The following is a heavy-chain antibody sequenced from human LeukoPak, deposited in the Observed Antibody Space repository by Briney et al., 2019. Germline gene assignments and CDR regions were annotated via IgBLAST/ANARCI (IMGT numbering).Heavy chain of an antibody. CDR2: INTNRGDT. CDR3: ASGRRGGYGLDV. CDR1: LYTLTDYY. Sequence: ASVRVSCTASLYTLTDYYIDWMRQAGGRGLEWMGWINTNRGDTTYAQTFQGRVTMTRATSISTFYMDLIGLRSDDTAVYYCASGRRGGYGLDVWDQGTTVTVSS. V-gene: IGHV1-2*02. D-gene: IGHD3-16*01. J-gene: IGHJ6*02.